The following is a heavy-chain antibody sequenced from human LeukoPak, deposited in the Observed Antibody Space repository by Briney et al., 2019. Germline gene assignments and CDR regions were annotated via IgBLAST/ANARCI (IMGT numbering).Heavy chain of an antibody. J-gene: IGHJ4*02. CDR1: GYTFTGYY. Sequence: ASVKVSCKASGYTFTGYYIHWVRQAPGQGLEWMGWINPNKGGTHYAQKFQERVTMTRDTSISTAYMELRRLTSDDTAVYYCAGGGYFDWLEGDYWGQGTLVTVSS. CDR3: AGGGYFDWLEGDY. CDR2: INPNKGGT. V-gene: IGHV1-2*02. D-gene: IGHD3-9*01.